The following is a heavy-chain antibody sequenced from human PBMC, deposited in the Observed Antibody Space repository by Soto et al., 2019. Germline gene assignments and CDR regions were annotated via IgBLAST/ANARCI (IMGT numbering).Heavy chain of an antibody. Sequence: AASVKVSCKASGYTFTSYGISWVRQAPGQGLEWMGWISAYNGNTNYAQKLQGRVTMTTDTSTSTAYMELRSLRSDDTAVYYCARTLYDILTGYSTFDYWGQGTLVTVSS. CDR3: ARTLYDILTGYSTFDY. J-gene: IGHJ4*02. V-gene: IGHV1-18*01. D-gene: IGHD3-9*01. CDR1: GYTFTSYG. CDR2: ISAYNGNT.